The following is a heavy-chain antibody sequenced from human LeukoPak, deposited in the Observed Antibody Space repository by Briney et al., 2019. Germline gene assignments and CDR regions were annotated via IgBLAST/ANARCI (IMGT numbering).Heavy chain of an antibody. D-gene: IGHD1-7*01. CDR1: GGTFSSYA. J-gene: IGHJ6*03. V-gene: IGHV1-69*13. Sequence: GASVKVSCKASGGTFSSYAISWVRQAPGQGLEWLGGIIPIFGTANYAQKFQGRVTITADESTSTAYMELSSLRSEDTAVYYCARERVTGTTLGYYYYYMDVWGKGTTVTVSS. CDR2: IIPIFGTA. CDR3: ARERVTGTTLGYYYYYMDV.